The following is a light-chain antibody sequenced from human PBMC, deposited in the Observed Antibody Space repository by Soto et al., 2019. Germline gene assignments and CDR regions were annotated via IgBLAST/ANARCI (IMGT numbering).Light chain of an antibody. CDR1: QGISSY. CDR2: KAS. Sequence: DIQMTQSPSSMSTSVGDRVTITCRASQGISSYLGWYQQKPGKAPKLLIYKASTLQSGVPSRFSGSGSGTEFTLTISSLQPDDFATYYCQHYNSYSEAFGQGTKVDI. J-gene: IGKJ1*01. CDR3: QHYNSYSEA. V-gene: IGKV1-5*03.